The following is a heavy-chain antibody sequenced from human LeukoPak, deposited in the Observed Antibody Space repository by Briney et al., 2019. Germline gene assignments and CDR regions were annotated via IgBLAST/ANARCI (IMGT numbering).Heavy chain of an antibody. Sequence: GRSLRLSCAASGFTFSSYAMHWVRQAPGKGLEWVAVISYDGSSKYYADSVKGRFTISRDNSKNTLYLQMNSLRAEDTAVYYCARAPAYYYDSSVGYWGQGTLVTVSS. D-gene: IGHD3-22*01. J-gene: IGHJ4*02. V-gene: IGHV3-30-3*01. CDR3: ARAPAYYYDSSVGY. CDR2: ISYDGSSK. CDR1: GFTFSSYA.